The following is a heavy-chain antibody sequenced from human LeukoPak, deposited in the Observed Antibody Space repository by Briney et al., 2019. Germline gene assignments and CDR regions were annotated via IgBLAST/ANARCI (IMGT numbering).Heavy chain of an antibody. CDR3: ARAVRPRDAFDI. CDR1: GGSIGSTGSF. Sequence: SETLSLTCSVSGGSIGSTGSFWGWIRQPPGKGLEWIGSIYSGGITYYNPSLKSRVTISVDTSKNQFSLKLSSVTAADTAVYYCARAVRPRDAFDIWGQGTMVTVSS. CDR2: IYSGGIT. J-gene: IGHJ3*02. V-gene: IGHV4-39*07. D-gene: IGHD4-11*01.